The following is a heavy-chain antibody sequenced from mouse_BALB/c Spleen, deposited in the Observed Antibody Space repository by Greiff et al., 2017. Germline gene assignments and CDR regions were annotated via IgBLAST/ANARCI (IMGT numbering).Heavy chain of an antibody. V-gene: IGHV5-12-1*01. Sequence: EVQRVESGGGLVKPGGSLKLSCAASGFAFSSYDMSWVRQTPEKRLEWVAYISSGGGSTYYPDTVKGRFTISRDNAKNTLYLQMSSLKSEDTAMYYCARQKLRYFDVWGAGTTVTVSS. J-gene: IGHJ1*01. CDR2: ISSGGGST. CDR3: ARQKLRYFDV. D-gene: IGHD2-1*01. CDR1: GFAFSSYD.